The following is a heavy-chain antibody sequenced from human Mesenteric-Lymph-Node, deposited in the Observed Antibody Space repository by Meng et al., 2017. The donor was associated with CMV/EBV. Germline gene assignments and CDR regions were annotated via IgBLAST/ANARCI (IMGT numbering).Heavy chain of an antibody. V-gene: IGHV1-69*05. D-gene: IGHD3-3*01. Sequence: GGTLSSYAISWVRQAPGQGLEWMGGIIPIFGTANYAQKFQGRVTITTDESTSTAYMELSSLRSEDTAVYYCARGNEWIFGVVTPFDYWGQGTLVTVSS. CDR1: GGTLSSYA. J-gene: IGHJ4*02. CDR2: IIPIFGTA. CDR3: ARGNEWIFGVVTPFDY.